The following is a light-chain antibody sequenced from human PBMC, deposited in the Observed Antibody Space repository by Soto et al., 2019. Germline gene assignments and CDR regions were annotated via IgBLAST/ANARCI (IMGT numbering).Light chain of an antibody. CDR2: DAS. CDR1: HSLLNSNGYNY. CDR3: QQFSSYPLT. V-gene: IGKV2-28*01. J-gene: IGKJ4*01. Sequence: DVVVTQSPHSLPVITGEPASISCRSSHSLLNSNGYNYLDWYLQKPGQSPQLLIYDASSRATGIPDRFSGGGSGTDFTLTISRLEPEDFAVYYCQQFSSYPLTFGGGTKVDIK.